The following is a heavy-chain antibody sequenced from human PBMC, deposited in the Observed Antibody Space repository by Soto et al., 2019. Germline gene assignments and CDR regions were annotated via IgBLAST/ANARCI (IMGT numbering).Heavy chain of an antibody. Sequence: EVQLVQSGAEVKKPGESLRISCKGSGYSFTSYWISWVRQMPGKGLEWMGRIDPSDSYTNYSPSFQGHVTISADKSISTAYLQWSSLKASDTAMYYCARQRYCSGGSCLTTYYYGMDVWGQGTTVTVSS. J-gene: IGHJ6*02. CDR3: ARQRYCSGGSCLTTYYYGMDV. CDR1: GYSFTSYW. CDR2: IDPSDSYT. V-gene: IGHV5-10-1*01. D-gene: IGHD2-15*01.